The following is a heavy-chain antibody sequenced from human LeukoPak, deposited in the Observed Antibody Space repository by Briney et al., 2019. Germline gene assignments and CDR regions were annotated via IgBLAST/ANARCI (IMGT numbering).Heavy chain of an antibody. V-gene: IGHV1-2*02. CDR2: INPNNGDT. J-gene: IGHJ4*02. D-gene: IGHD3-9*01. CDR1: GYTFTNYY. CDR3: AREGGYDILTGYQDY. Sequence: ASVKVSCKASGYTFTNYYMHWVRQAPGQGLEWMGWINPNNGDTNYVQKFQGRVTMTRDTSISTAYMELTRLRSDGTAVYYCAREGGYDILTGYQDYWGQGTLVTVSS.